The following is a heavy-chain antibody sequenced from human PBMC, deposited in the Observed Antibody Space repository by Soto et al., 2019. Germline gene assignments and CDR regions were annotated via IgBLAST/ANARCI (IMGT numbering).Heavy chain of an antibody. V-gene: IGHV1-69*01. Sequence: QMQLVQSGAEVKERRSSVKISCKTSGGTFNTYALTWVRQAPGQGLEWIGGIIPIFGIKNVAQRFQGRVTLNADESLTTAYMEMTSLRSDDTAVYYCAKEAGDHWGQGTLVTVSS. CDR2: IIPIFGIK. CDR3: AKEAGDH. J-gene: IGHJ4*02. D-gene: IGHD3-10*01. CDR1: GGTFNTYA.